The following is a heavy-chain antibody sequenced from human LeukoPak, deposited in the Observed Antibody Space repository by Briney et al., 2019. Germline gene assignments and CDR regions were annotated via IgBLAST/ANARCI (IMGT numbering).Heavy chain of an antibody. CDR2: IIPIFGTA. D-gene: IGHD1-26*01. CDR1: GGTFSSYA. V-gene: IGHV1-69*05. J-gene: IGHJ6*03. Sequence: GSSVKVSCKASGGTFSSYAISWVRQAPGQGLEWMGGIIPIFGTANYAQKFQGRVTITTDESTSTAYMELSSLRSEDTAVYYCARAAPLMGATLGYYYYYMDVWGKGTTVTVSS. CDR3: ARAAPLMGATLGYYYYYMDV.